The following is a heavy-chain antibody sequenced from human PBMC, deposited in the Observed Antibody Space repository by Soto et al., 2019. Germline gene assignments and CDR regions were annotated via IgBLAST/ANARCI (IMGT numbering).Heavy chain of an antibody. J-gene: IGHJ6*02. CDR1: GGSFSGYY. V-gene: IGHV4-34*01. CDR3: ARYAPEYSQRTPYDYGMDV. D-gene: IGHD5-18*01. CDR2: INHSGST. Sequence: KPSETLSLTCAVYGGSFSGYYWSWIRQPPGKGLEWLGEINHSGSTNYNPSLKSRVTISVDTSKNQFSLKLSSVTAADTAVYYCARYAPEYSQRTPYDYGMDVWGQGTTVTVSS.